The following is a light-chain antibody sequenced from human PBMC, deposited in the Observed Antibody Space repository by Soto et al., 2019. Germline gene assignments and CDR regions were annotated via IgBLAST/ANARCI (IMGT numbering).Light chain of an antibody. V-gene: IGKV3-20*01. CDR3: HHYGSSPWT. Sequence: EIVLTQSPGTLSLSPGERATLSCRASQSVSGSYLAWYQQKYGQAPRLLIYATSRRATGIPDRFSGSWSGTDLTLTISRLEPEDCAVYYCHHYGSSPWTFGQGTTVEIK. CDR1: QSVSGSY. CDR2: ATS. J-gene: IGKJ1*01.